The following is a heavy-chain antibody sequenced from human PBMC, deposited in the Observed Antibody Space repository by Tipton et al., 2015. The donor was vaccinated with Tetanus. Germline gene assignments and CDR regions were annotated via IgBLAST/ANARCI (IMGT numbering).Heavy chain of an antibody. J-gene: IGHJ4*02. CDR1: GFTFSSYA. D-gene: IGHD3-22*01. CDR2: ISGSGGGT. Sequence: GSLRLSCAASGFTFSSYAMSWVRQAPGKGLEWVSAISGSGGGTYSADSVKGRFIISRDNSKNTLYLQMNSLRAEDTAVYYCAKDRYDSSGYYYLWDYWGQGTLVTVSS. V-gene: IGHV3-23*01. CDR3: AKDRYDSSGYYYLWDY.